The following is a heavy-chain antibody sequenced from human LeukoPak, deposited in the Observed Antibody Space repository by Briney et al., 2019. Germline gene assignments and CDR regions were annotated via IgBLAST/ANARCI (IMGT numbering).Heavy chain of an antibody. CDR2: ISGSASGGT. J-gene: IGHJ4*02. V-gene: IGHV3-23*01. CDR3: AKVKTHWYFDN. D-gene: IGHD1-1*01. Sequence: PGGSLRLSCAASGFSFSTNDMSWVRQAPGKGLEWVSAISGSASGGTTYEDSVKGRFTISRDNSEGTMYLQMNSLRAEDTAVYYCAKVKTHWYFDNWGRGTLVTVSS. CDR1: GFSFSTND.